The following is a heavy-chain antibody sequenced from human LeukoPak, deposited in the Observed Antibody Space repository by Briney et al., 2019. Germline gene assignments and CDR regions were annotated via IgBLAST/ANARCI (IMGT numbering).Heavy chain of an antibody. CDR1: GFTFSSYW. Sequence: AGSLSLSCAASGFTFSSYWMRWVRQAPGRGLEWLANIKEGGSDKYYVDSVKGRFTISRDNAKNALYLQMNSLRAEDTAVYYCARGGGRDGYNVDYWGEGTIVSVSS. CDR2: IKEGGSDK. D-gene: IGHD5-24*01. J-gene: IGHJ6*01. CDR3: ARGGGRDGYNVDY. V-gene: IGHV3-7*04.